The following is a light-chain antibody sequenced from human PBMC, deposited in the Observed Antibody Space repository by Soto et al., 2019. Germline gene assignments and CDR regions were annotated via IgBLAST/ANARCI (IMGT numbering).Light chain of an antibody. CDR3: QQYNTYSQT. CDR2: DAS. V-gene: IGKV1-5*01. J-gene: IGKJ1*01. CDR1: QSVSGW. Sequence: DIQMTQSPSTLSASVGDRVIITCRASQSVSGWLAWYQQKPGKAPKLLIYDASTLETGVPSRFSGSGSGTKFTLTISGLQPGDFATYYCQQYNTYSQTFGQGTKVDIK.